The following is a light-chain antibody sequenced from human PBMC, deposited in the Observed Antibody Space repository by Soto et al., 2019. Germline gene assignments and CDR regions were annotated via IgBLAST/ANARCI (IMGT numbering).Light chain of an antibody. CDR3: QQYGSSRT. CDR2: CAS. J-gene: IGKJ1*01. V-gene: IGKV3-20*01. CDR1: QSVSSSY. Sequence: VFTPSPGTLSLSPGERATLSCSASQSVSSSYLAWYQQKPGQAPRLLIYCASSRATGIPDRFSGSGSGTDFTLTISRLEPEDFAVYYCQQYGSSRTFGKGTKVDIK.